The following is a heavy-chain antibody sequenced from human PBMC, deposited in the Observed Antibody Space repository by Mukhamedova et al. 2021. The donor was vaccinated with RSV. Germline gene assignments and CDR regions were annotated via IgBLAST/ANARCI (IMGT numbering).Heavy chain of an antibody. Sequence: NPSGGSTSYAQKFQGRVTRTRDTSTSTVYMELSSLRSEDTAVYYCARDPGFTGYYFDYWGQGTLVTVSS. V-gene: IGHV1-46*01. J-gene: IGHJ4*02. CDR2: NPSGGST. D-gene: IGHD3-10*01. CDR3: ARDPGFTGYYFDY.